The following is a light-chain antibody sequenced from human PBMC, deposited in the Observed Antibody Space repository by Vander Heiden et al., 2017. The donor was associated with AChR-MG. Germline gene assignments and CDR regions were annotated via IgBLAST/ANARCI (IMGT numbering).Light chain of an antibody. J-gene: IGKJ5*01. CDR3: QQFDKVPIT. CDR1: QDISNY. Sequence: DIQMTQSPSSLSASVGDRVTITCQASQDISNYLNWYQQRPGKAPRLLIYDASNLETGVPSRFSGRGSGTDFTFSISSLQPEDIATYYCQQFDKVPITFGQGTRLEIK. V-gene: IGKV1-33*01. CDR2: DAS.